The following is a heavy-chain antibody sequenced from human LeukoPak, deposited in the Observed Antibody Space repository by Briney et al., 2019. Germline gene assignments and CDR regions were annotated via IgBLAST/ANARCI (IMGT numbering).Heavy chain of an antibody. CDR2: IKQDGSEK. D-gene: IGHD3-10*01. Sequence: PGGSLRLSCAASGFTFSSYRMSWVRQAPGKGLEWVANIKQDGSEKYYVDSVKGRFTISRDNAKNSLYLQMNSLRAEDTAVYYCARDAPDIARGGIDYWGQGTLVTVSS. CDR1: GFTFSSYR. J-gene: IGHJ4*02. CDR3: ARDAPDIARGGIDY. V-gene: IGHV3-7*03.